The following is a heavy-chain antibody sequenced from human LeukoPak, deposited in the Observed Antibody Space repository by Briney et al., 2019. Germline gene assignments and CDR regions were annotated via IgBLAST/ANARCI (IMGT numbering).Heavy chain of an antibody. J-gene: IGHJ4*02. CDR3: AKDTSWAAAGDYFDC. V-gene: IGHV3-23*01. Sequence: GGSLRLSCAASGFTFSSYAMSWVRQAPGKGLGWVSAISGSGGSTYYADSVKGRFTISRDNSKNTLYLQMNSLRAEDTAVYYCAKDTSWAAAGDYFDCWGQGTLVTVSS. CDR1: GFTFSSYA. CDR2: ISGSGGST. D-gene: IGHD6-13*01.